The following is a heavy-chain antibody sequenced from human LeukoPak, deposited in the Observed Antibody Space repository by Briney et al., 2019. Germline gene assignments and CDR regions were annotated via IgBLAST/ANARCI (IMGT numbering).Heavy chain of an antibody. CDR3: ARLNDFWSGYHYCFDY. V-gene: IGHV4-39*01. CDR1: GGSISSSSYY. D-gene: IGHD3-3*01. J-gene: IGHJ4*02. CDR2: IYYSGNT. Sequence: SETLSLTCTVSGGSISSSSYYWGRIRQPPGKGLEWIGSIYYSGNTFYNPSLESRVTISVDTSKNRFSLKLSSVTAADTAVYYCARLNDFWSGYHYCFDYWGQGTLVTVSS.